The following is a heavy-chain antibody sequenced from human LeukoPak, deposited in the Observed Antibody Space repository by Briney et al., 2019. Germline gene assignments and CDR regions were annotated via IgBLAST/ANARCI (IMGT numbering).Heavy chain of an antibody. V-gene: IGHV3-30-3*02. CDR3: AKERVGSTSYLDY. CDR2: VSYDGSNQ. J-gene: IGHJ4*02. CDR1: GFTSNTYS. Sequence: GGSLRLSCAASGFTSNTYSMNWVRQAPGKGLEWVAVVSYDGSNQYYADSVKGRFTVSRDNSNNTLYLQMDSLRAEDTAVYYCAKERVGSTSYLDYWGQGTLVTVSS. D-gene: IGHD1-26*01.